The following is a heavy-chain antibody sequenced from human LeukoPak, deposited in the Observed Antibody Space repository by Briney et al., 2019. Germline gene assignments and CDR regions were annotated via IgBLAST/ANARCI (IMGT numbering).Heavy chain of an antibody. J-gene: IGHJ4*02. Sequence: SETLSLTCAVSGYSISSGYYWGRIRPPPGKGLEWIGNIYHSGSTYYNPSLKSRVTISVDTSKNQFSLKLSSVTAADTAVYYCARLRSTIAARPFDYWGQGTLVTVSS. CDR2: IYHSGST. CDR1: GYSISSGYY. D-gene: IGHD6-6*01. CDR3: ARLRSTIAARPFDY. V-gene: IGHV4-38-2*01.